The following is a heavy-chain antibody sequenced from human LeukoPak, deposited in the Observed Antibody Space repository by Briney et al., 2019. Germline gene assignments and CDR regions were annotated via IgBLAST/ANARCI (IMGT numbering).Heavy chain of an antibody. CDR2: ISSSSSYI. V-gene: IGHV3-21*04. CDR1: GFTFGSYS. Sequence: PGGSLRLSCAASGFTFGSYSMNWVRQAPGKGLEWVSSISSSSSYIYYADSVKGRFTISRDDAKNSLYLQMDSLRAEDTAVYYCAKGDYYDLDYWGQGTLVTVSS. CDR3: AKGDYYDLDY. J-gene: IGHJ4*02. D-gene: IGHD3-22*01.